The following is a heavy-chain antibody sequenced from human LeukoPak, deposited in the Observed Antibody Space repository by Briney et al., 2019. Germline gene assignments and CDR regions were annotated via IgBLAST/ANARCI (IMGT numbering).Heavy chain of an antibody. J-gene: IGHJ5*02. D-gene: IGHD3-10*01. CDR2: MSASGHSS. Sequence: PGGSLRLSCAASGFTFRDAWMTWVRQAPGKGLEWVSTMSASGHSSYYAESVEGRFTISRDNSKSALYLQMNRLRGEDTAIYYCAKNRDEIVWFGELEGGWLDPWGQGTPVTVSS. CDR3: AKNRDEIVWFGELEGGWLDP. V-gene: IGHV3-23*01. CDR1: GFTFRDAW.